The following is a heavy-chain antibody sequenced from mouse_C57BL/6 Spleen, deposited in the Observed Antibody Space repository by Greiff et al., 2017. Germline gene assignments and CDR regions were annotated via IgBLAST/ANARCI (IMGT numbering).Heavy chain of an antibody. CDR2: ISDGGSYT. CDR1: GFTFSSYA. J-gene: IGHJ2*01. Sequence: EVNLVESGGGLVKPGGSLKLSCAASGFTFSSYAMSWVRQTPEKRLEWVATISDGGSYTYYPDNVKGRFTISRDNAKNNLYLQMSHLKSEDTAMYYCARRGAYFDYWGQGTTLTVSS. CDR3: ARRGAYFDY. V-gene: IGHV5-4*03.